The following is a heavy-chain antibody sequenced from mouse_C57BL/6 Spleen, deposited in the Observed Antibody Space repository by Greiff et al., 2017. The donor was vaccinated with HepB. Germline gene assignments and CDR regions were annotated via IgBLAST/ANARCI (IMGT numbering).Heavy chain of an antibody. V-gene: IGHV3-6*01. D-gene: IGHD2-4*01. J-gene: IGHJ2*01. CDR3: ARGDYAYYFDY. CDR1: GYSISSGYY. Sequence: EVKLLESGPGLVKPSQSLSLTCSVTGYSISSGYYWNWIRQFPGNKLEWMGYISYDGSNNYNPSLKNRISITRDTSKNQFFLKFNSVTTEDTATYYCARGDYAYYFDYWGQGTTLTVSS. CDR2: ISYDGSN.